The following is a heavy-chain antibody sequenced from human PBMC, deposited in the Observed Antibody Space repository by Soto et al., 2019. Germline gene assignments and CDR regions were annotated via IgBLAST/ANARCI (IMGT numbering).Heavy chain of an antibody. CDR1: GFTFSSYA. J-gene: IGHJ4*02. V-gene: IGHV3-23*01. Sequence: EVQLLESGGGLVQPGGSLRLSCAASGFTFSSYAMWWVRQAPGKGLECVSAISGGGETTYYADSVKGRFTISRDNSKNTLYLQMSSLRAEDTAVYYCAFNSGSGSYYFDYGGQGTLVTVSS. D-gene: IGHD3-10*01. CDR3: AFNSGSGSYYFDY. CDR2: ISGGGETT.